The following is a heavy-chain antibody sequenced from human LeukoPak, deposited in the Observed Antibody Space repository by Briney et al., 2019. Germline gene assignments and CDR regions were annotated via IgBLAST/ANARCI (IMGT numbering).Heavy chain of an antibody. D-gene: IGHD6-6*01. V-gene: IGHV1-18*01. CDR3: ARDQFVIAARPGYYYGMDV. CDR2: ISAYNGNT. Sequence: ASVKASCKASGYTFTNYGISWVRQAPGQGLEWMGWISAYNGNTNYAQKLQGRVTMTTDTSTSTAYMELRSLRSDDTAVYYCARDQFVIAARPGYYYGMDVWGQGTTVTVSS. CDR1: GYTFTNYG. J-gene: IGHJ6*02.